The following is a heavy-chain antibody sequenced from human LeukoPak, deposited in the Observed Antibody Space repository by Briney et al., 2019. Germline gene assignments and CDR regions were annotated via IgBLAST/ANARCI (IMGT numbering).Heavy chain of an antibody. CDR2: IHYSGST. V-gene: IGHV4-59*01. Sequence: SETLSLTCTVSGGSISSFYWGWIRQFPGKGLEWIGFIHYSGSTNYNPSLKSRVTISVDTSKNQFSLKLRSVTAADTAIYYCARGRWLQFSDWGPGTLVTVSS. CDR1: GGSISSFY. D-gene: IGHD5-24*01. J-gene: IGHJ4*02. CDR3: ARGRWLQFSD.